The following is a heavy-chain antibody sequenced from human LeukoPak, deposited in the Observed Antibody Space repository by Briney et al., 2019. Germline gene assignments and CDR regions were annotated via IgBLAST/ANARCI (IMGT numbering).Heavy chain of an antibody. CDR1: GFTFALYG. CDR3: ARGRGVRGVKHYFDY. CDR2: ISAYNGNT. V-gene: IGHV1-18*01. J-gene: IGHJ4*02. D-gene: IGHD3-10*01. Sequence: ASVKVSCKSSGFTFALYGVSWVRQAPGQGLEWMGWISAYNGNTNYAQKLQGRVTMTTDTSTSTAYMELRSLRSDDTAVYYCARGRGVRGVKHYFDYWGQGTLVTVSS.